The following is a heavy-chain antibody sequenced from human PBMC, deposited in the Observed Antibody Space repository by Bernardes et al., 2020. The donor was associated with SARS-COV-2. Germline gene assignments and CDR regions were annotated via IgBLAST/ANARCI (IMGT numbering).Heavy chain of an antibody. CDR2: INPNSVGT. CDR3: ARDRGLVPYYYYYMDV. CDR1: GYTFTGYY. J-gene: IGHJ6*03. Sequence: ASVKVSCKASGYTFTGYYMHWVRQAPGQGLEWMGWINPNSVGTNYAQKFQGRVTMTRDTSISTAYMELSRLRSDDTAVYYCARDRGLVPYYYYYMDVWGKGTTVTVS. V-gene: IGHV1-2*02. D-gene: IGHD6-19*01.